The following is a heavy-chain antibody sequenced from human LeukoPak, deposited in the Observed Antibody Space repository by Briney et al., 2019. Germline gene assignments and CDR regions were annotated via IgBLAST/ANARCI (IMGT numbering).Heavy chain of an antibody. CDR2: INPNSGNT. CDR1: GYTFTSYD. CDR3: ARGNSKRYCTGGSCYWFDP. Sequence: GASVKVSCKASGYTFTSYDINWVRQATGQGFEWMGWINPNSGNTGYVQTFQGRVTMTRNTSISTAYMELSSLRSEDTAVYYCARGNSKRYCTGGSCYWFDPWGQGTLVTVSS. D-gene: IGHD2-15*01. V-gene: IGHV1-8*01. J-gene: IGHJ5*02.